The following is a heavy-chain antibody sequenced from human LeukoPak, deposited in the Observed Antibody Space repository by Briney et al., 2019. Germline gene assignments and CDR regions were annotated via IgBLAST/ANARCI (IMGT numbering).Heavy chain of an antibody. CDR2: INPSDGST. V-gene: IGHV1-46*01. J-gene: IGHJ4*02. Sequence: ASVKVSCKASGYTFTNYYMHWVRQAPGQGLEWMGIINPSDGSTSYAQRFQGRVTMTRDTSTSTVYMELSSLRSDDTAVYYCARDIPYYDSSGYYVDFDYWGQGTLVTVSS. CDR3: ARDIPYYDSSGYYVDFDY. CDR1: GYTFTNYY. D-gene: IGHD3-22*01.